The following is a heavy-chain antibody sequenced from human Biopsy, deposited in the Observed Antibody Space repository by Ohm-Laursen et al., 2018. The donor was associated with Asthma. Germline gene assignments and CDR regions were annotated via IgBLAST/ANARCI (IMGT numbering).Heavy chain of an antibody. CDR3: VRWRSGYPDHYSDF. V-gene: IGHV3-30*03. CDR1: GFTFSNYG. J-gene: IGHJ4*02. D-gene: IGHD2-21*01. Sequence: SLRLSCAAAGFTFSNYGMHWVRQAPGKGLEWVALISSDVREWYADSVKGRFTISRDNSKNTLDLQMNSLRGDDTAVYYCVRWRSGYPDHYSDFWGLGTLVTVSS. CDR2: ISSDVRE.